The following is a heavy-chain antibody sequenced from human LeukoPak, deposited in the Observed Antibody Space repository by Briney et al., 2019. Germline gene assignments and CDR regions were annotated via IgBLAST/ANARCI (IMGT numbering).Heavy chain of an antibody. V-gene: IGHV3-15*01. J-gene: IGHJ6*03. CDR3: TTDGIVVVPAASPYYYYMDV. Sequence: PGGSLRLSCAASGFTFSNAWMSWVRQAPGKGLEWVGRIKSKTDGGTTDYAAPVKGRFTISRDDSKKTLYLQMNSLKTEDTAVYNCTTDGIVVVPAASPYYYYMDVWGKGTTVTVSS. D-gene: IGHD2-2*01. CDR2: IKSKTDGGTT. CDR1: GFTFSNAW.